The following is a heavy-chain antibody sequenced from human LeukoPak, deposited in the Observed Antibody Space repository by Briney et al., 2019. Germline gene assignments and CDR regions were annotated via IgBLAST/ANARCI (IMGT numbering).Heavy chain of an antibody. D-gene: IGHD2-21*02. V-gene: IGHV4-59*08. J-gene: IGHJ5*02. Sequence: PETLSLTCTVSGGSISSYYWSWIRQPPGKGLEWIGYIYYSGSTNYNPSLKSRVTISVDTSKNQFSLKLSSVTAADTAVYYCASHPCGGDCAWGQGTLVTVSS. CDR1: GGSISSYY. CDR2: IYYSGST. CDR3: ASHPCGGDCA.